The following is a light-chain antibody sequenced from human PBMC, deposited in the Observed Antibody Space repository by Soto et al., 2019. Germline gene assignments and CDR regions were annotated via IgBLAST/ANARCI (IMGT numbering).Light chain of an antibody. J-gene: IGLJ1*01. CDR1: ISDVGGYNY. Sequence: QSALTQPASVSGSPGQSITISCTGTISDVGGYNYVSWYQHHPGKAPKLMIHEVSDRPSGISTRFSGSKSGNTASLTISGLQAEDEADYYCSSYTSATTDVFGTGTKVTVL. CDR2: EVS. V-gene: IGLV2-14*01. CDR3: SSYTSATTDV.